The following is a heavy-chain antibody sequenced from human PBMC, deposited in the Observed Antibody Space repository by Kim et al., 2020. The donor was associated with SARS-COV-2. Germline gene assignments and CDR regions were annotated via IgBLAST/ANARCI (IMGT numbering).Heavy chain of an antibody. CDR2: TYYRSKWYN. J-gene: IGHJ4*02. CDR3: ARNDRRVPAAMGY. CDR1: GDSVSSNSAA. V-gene: IGHV6-1*01. D-gene: IGHD2-2*01. Sequence: SQTLSLTCAISGDSVSSNSAAWNWIRQSPSTGLEWLGRTYYRSKWYNDYAVSVKSRITINPDTSKNQFSLQLNSVTPEDTAVYYCARNDRRVPAAMGYWGQGTLVTVSS.